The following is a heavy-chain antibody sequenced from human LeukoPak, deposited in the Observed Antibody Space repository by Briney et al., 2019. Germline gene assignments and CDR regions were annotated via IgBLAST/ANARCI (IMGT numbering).Heavy chain of an antibody. D-gene: IGHD2/OR15-2a*01. J-gene: IGHJ4*02. V-gene: IGHV3-30*02. CDR1: GFTFSSYG. CDR3: AKEIFQTAHYLFDY. CDR2: IRYDGSNK. Sequence: GGSLRLSCAASGFTFSSYGVHWVRQAPGKGLEWVAFIRYDGSNKYYADSVKGQFTISRDNSKNTLYLQMNSLRAEDTAVYYCAKEIFQTAHYLFDYWGQGTLVTVSS.